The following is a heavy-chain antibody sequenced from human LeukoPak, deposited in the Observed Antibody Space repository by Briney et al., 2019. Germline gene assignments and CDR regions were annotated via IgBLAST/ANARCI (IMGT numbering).Heavy chain of an antibody. D-gene: IGHD3-9*01. CDR2: ISSSSSYI. CDR3: ASQGILTGPIDY. CDR1: GFTFSSYS. J-gene: IGHJ4*02. Sequence: GGSLRLSCAASGFTFSSYSMNWVRQAPGKGLEWVSSISSSSSYIYYADSVRGRFTISRDNAKNSLYLQMNSLTAADTAVYYCASQGILTGPIDYWGQGTLVTVSS. V-gene: IGHV3-21*01.